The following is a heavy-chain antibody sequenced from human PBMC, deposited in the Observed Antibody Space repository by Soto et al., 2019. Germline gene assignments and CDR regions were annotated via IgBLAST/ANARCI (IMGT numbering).Heavy chain of an antibody. CDR2: IYYRGSV. J-gene: IGHJ5*02. V-gene: IGHV4-39*01. Sequence: SETLSLTCTVSGGSISSNSYYWGWIRQPPGKGLEWIGSIYYRGSVYYNPSLKSRVTISVDTSKNQFSLKLNSVTAADTAVYYCARPHGGSSGWDNWFDPWGQGTLVTVSS. CDR1: GGSISSNSYY. D-gene: IGHD6-25*01. CDR3: ARPHGGSSGWDNWFDP.